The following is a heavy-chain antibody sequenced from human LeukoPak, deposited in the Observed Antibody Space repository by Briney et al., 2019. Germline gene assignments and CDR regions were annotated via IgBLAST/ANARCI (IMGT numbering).Heavy chain of an antibody. D-gene: IGHD3-3*01. CDR2: IYYGGYT. V-gene: IGHV4-39*01. J-gene: IGHJ4*02. CDR3: QSRFLEWLLDY. CDR1: GGSISGNNYY. Sequence: SETLSLTCTVSGGSISGNNYYWGWIRQPPGKGLEWIGSIYYGGYTYYNPSLKSRVTISVDTSKNQFSLKLSSVTAADTAIYYCQSRFLEWLLDYWGQGTLVTVSS.